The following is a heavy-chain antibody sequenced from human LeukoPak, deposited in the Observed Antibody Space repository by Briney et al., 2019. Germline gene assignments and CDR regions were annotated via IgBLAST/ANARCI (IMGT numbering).Heavy chain of an antibody. D-gene: IGHD6-19*01. CDR1: GFTFDDYA. V-gene: IGHV3-9*01. CDR2: ISWNSGSI. Sequence: GGSLRLSCAASGFTFDDYAMHWVRQAPGKGLEWVSGISWNSGSIGYADSVKGRFTISRDNAKNSLYLQMNSLRAEDTAVYYCASPRVAVAGTWGQGTLVTVSS. J-gene: IGHJ5*02. CDR3: ASPRVAVAGT.